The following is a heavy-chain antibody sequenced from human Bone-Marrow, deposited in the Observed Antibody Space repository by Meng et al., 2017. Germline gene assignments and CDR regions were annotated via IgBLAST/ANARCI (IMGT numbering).Heavy chain of an antibody. CDR2: IYSSGST. J-gene: IGHJ4*02. V-gene: IGHV4-4*07. CDR1: GGSISSYY. CDR3: ARDGLRGLGD. D-gene: IGHD5-12*01. Sequence: ETLSLTCTVSGGSISSYYWSWIRQPAGKGLEWIGRIYSSGSTNYNPSLKSRVTMSVDTSKNQFSLNLISVTAADTAVYFCARDGLRGLGDWGQGTLVTVSS.